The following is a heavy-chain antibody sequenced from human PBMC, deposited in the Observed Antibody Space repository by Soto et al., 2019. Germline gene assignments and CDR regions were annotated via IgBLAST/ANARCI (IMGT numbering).Heavy chain of an antibody. CDR2: IYHSGST. V-gene: IGHV4-4*02. D-gene: IGHD1-26*01. CDR1: VGSISSSNW. Sequence: SETLSLTCAFSVGSISSSNWWSWVRQPPGKGLEWIGEIYHSGSTNYNPSLKSRVTISVDKSKNQFSLKLSSVTAADTAVYYCASWIGSYSFEYWGQGTLVIVS. J-gene: IGHJ4*02. CDR3: ASWIGSYSFEY.